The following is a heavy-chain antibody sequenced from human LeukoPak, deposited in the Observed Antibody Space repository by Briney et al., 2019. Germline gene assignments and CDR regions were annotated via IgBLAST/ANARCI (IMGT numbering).Heavy chain of an antibody. Sequence: GASVKVSCKASGGTFSSYAISWVRQAPGQGLEWMGRIIPILGIANYAQKFQGRVTITADKSTSTAYMELSSPRSEDTAVYYCASAIQRGYSYGLDYWGQGTLVTVSS. CDR3: ASAIQRGYSYGLDY. CDR1: GGTFSSYA. J-gene: IGHJ4*02. CDR2: IIPILGIA. D-gene: IGHD5-18*01. V-gene: IGHV1-69*04.